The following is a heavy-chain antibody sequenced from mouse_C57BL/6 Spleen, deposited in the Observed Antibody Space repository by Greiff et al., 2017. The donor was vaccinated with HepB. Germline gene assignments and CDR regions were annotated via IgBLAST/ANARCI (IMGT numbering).Heavy chain of an antibody. Sequence: VQLQQSGPELVKPGASVKISCKASGYAFSSSWMNWVKQRPGKGLEWIGRSYPGDGDTNYNGKFKGKATLTSDKSSSTAYMQLSSLTSEDSAVYFCAREGEGYDEAWFAYWGQGTLVTVSA. D-gene: IGHD2-2*01. V-gene: IGHV1-82*01. CDR2: SYPGDGDT. CDR1: GYAFSSSW. J-gene: IGHJ3*01. CDR3: AREGEGYDEAWFAY.